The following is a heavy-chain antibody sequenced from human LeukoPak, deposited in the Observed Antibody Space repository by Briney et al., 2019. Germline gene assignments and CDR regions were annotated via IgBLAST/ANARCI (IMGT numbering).Heavy chain of an antibody. CDR1: GGSVSSYY. Sequence: SETLSLTCTVSGGSVSSYYWSWIRQPPGKGLEWIGYIYYSGSTNYNPSLQSRVTISLDTSKNQFSLKLTSVTAADTAVYYCARAAFCSGDCYSRWFDPWGQGTLVTVSS. J-gene: IGHJ5*02. D-gene: IGHD2-21*02. CDR3: ARAAFCSGDCYSRWFDP. V-gene: IGHV4-59*02. CDR2: IYYSGST.